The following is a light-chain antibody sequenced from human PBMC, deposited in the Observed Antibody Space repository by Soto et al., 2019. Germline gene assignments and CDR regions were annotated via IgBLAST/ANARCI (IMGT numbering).Light chain of an antibody. CDR2: AAS. CDR3: LLDYAYFWA. CDR1: QGIRSP. J-gene: IGKJ1*01. Sequence: IQVTPSPSSPAASVGDRVTIPFHTSQGIRSPLGWYQQKPGKVPKLLIYAASTLQSGVPSRFSGSGSGRDFTLTISSLQPEDFATYYCLLDYAYFWAFGQGTKVDIK. V-gene: IGKV1-6*01.